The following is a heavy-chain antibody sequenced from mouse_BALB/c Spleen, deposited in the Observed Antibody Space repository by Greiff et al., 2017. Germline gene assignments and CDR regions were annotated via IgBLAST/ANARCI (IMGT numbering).Heavy chain of an antibody. D-gene: IGHD1-2*01. CDR3: ARFHYYGYGYFDV. Sequence: EVQLQQSGAELVKPGASVKLSCTASGFNIKDTYMHWVKQRPEQGLEWIGRIDPANGNTKYDPKFQGKATITADTSSNTAYLQLSSLTSEDTAVYYGARFHYYGYGYFDVWGAGTTVTVSS. CDR1: GFNIKDTY. V-gene: IGHV14-3*02. CDR2: IDPANGNT. J-gene: IGHJ1*01.